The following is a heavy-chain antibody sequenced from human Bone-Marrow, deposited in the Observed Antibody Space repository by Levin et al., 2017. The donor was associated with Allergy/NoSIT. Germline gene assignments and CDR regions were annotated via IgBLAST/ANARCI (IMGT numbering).Heavy chain of an antibody. CDR1: GGTFSSYP. Sequence: SVKVSCKASGGTFSSYPISWVRQAPGQGLEWMGRIIPILGIANYAQKFQGRVTITADKSTSTAYMELSSLRSEDTAVYYCADLGRWDAFDIWGQGTMVTVSS. V-gene: IGHV1-69*02. J-gene: IGHJ3*02. D-gene: IGHD5-24*01. CDR3: ADLGRWDAFDI. CDR2: IIPILGIA.